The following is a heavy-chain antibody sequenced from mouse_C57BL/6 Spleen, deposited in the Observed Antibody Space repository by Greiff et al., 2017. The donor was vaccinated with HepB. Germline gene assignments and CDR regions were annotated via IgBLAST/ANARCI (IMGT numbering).Heavy chain of an antibody. V-gene: IGHV7-1*01. CDR1: GFTFSDFY. Sequence: EVKLMESGGGLVQSGRSLRLSCATSGFTFSDFYMEWVRQAPGKGLEWIAASRNKANDYTTEYSASVKGRFIVSRDTSQSILYLQMNALRAEDTAIYYCARALHYYGSSYAMDYWGQGTSVTVSS. D-gene: IGHD1-1*01. CDR3: ARALHYYGSSYAMDY. CDR2: SRNKANDYTT. J-gene: IGHJ4*01.